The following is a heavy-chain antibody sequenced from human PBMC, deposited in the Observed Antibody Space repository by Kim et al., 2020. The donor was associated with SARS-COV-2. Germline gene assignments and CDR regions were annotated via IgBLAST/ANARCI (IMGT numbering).Heavy chain of an antibody. J-gene: IGHJ4*02. Sequence: SVKFSCKASGGTFSSYAISWVRQAPGQGLEWMGRIIPILGIANYAQKFQGRVTITADKSTSTAYTELCSLRSEDTAVYYCARVRRTGYSTSYPDDYWGQ. CDR3: ARVRRTGYSTSYPDDY. D-gene: IGHD6-13*01. V-gene: IGHV1-69*04. CDR2: IIPILGIA. CDR1: GGTFSSYA.